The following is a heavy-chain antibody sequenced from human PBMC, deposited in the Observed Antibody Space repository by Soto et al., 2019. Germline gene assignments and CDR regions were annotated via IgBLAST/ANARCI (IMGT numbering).Heavy chain of an antibody. V-gene: IGHV2-26*01. CDR3: ARIWGPYYYYGMDV. CDR2: IFSNDEK. J-gene: IGHJ6*02. CDR1: GFSLSNARMG. D-gene: IGHD7-27*01. Sequence: QVTLKESGPVLVKPTETLTLTCTVSGFSLSNARMGVSWIRQPPGKALEWLAHIFSNDEKSYSTSLKSRLTISNDTSKGQVVLTMTNMDPVDTATYYCARIWGPYYYYGMDVWGQGTTVTVSS.